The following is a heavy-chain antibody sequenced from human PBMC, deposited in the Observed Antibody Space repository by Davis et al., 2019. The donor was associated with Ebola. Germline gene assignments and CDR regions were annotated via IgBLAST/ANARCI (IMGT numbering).Heavy chain of an antibody. V-gene: IGHV3-23*01. CDR3: AKSYGDYYYYYGMDV. CDR2: ISGSGGRT. CDR1: GFTFSSYA. D-gene: IGHD4-17*01. Sequence: GSLRLSCAASGFTFSSYAMSWVRQAPGKGLEWVSAISGSGGRTYYADSVKGRFTISRDNSKNTLYLQTNSLRAEDTAVYYCAKSYGDYYYYYGMDVWGQGTTVTVSS. J-gene: IGHJ6*02.